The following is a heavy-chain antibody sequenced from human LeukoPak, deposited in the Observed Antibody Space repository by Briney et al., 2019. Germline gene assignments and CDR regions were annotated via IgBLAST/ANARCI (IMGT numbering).Heavy chain of an antibody. J-gene: IGHJ6*03. Sequence: SETLSLTCTVSGGSISSYYWSWIRQPAGKGLEWIGRIYTSGSTNYNPSLKSRVTVSVDTSKNQFSLKLSSVTAADTAVYYCARGRGGMYYYGSGSPSYYYYYYMDVWGKGTTVTISS. D-gene: IGHD3-10*01. CDR1: GGSISSYY. CDR3: ARGRGGMYYYGSGSPSYYYYYYMDV. CDR2: IYTSGST. V-gene: IGHV4-4*07.